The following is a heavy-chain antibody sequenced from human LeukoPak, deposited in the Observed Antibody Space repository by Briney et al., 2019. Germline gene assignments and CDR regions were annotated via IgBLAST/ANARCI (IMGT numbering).Heavy chain of an antibody. Sequence: SETLSLTCTVSGVCISSDNNYWVWIRQPPGKGLEWIGTIYYSGTTYYNPSLMSRVTVSVDTSKTQFSLKLTSVTAADTAVYYCARSLSAAGPTHNWFDPWGQGTLVTVSS. D-gene: IGHD6-13*01. CDR3: ARSLSAAGPTHNWFDP. J-gene: IGHJ5*02. CDR1: GVCISSDNNY. V-gene: IGHV4-39*01. CDR2: IYYSGTT.